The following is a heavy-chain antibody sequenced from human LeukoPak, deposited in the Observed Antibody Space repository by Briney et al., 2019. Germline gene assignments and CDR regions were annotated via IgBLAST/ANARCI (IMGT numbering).Heavy chain of an antibody. CDR2: INHSGST. CDR3: ARFSSGFYGSGSYSAAGMDV. CDR1: GGSFSGYY. J-gene: IGHJ6*02. Sequence: SETLSLTCVVYGGSFSGYYWSWIRQPPGKGLEWIGEINHSGSTNYNPSLKSRVTISVDTSKNQFSLKLSSVTAADTAVYYCARFSSGFYGSGSYSAAGMDVWGQGTTVTVSS. D-gene: IGHD3-10*01. V-gene: IGHV4-34*01.